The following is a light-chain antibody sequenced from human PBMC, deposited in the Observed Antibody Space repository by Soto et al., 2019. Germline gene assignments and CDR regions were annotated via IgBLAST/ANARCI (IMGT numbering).Light chain of an antibody. J-gene: IGKJ1*01. CDR2: LGS. V-gene: IGKV2-28*01. Sequence: IVMPQFPLSLPFTPGEAASISCRSSQSLLHSNGYIYVDWYLQKAGQSPHLLIYLGSNRASGVPDRFSGSGSVTYFTLKISRVEAEDVGVYYCMQYLETPWTFGQGTKVDIK. CDR3: MQYLETPWT. CDR1: QSLLHSNGYIY.